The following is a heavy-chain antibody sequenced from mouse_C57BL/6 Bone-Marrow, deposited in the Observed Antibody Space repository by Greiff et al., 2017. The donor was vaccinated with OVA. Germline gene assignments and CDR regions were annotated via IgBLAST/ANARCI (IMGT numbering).Heavy chain of an antibody. CDR1: GFTFSDYY. Sequence: EVMLVESEGGLVQPGRSMKLSCTASGFTFSDYYMAWVRQVPEKGLEWVANINYDGSSTYYLDSLKSRFIISRDNAKNILYLQMSSLKSEDTATYYCARASTGAWFAYWGQGTLVTVSA. V-gene: IGHV5-16*01. D-gene: IGHD4-1*01. CDR2: INYDGSST. J-gene: IGHJ3*01. CDR3: ARASTGAWFAY.